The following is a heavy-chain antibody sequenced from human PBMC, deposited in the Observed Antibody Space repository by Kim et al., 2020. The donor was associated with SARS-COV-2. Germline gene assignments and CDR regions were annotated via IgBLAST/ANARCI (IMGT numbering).Heavy chain of an antibody. CDR3: ARDRGTHVLRYFDWLLSLEAGLDY. J-gene: IGHJ4*02. V-gene: IGHV3-7*03. CDR2: IKQDGSEK. CDR1: GFTFSSYW. D-gene: IGHD3-9*01. Sequence: GGSLRLSCAASGFTFSSYWMSWVRQAPGKGLEWVANIKQDGSEKYYVDSVKGRFTISRDNAKNSLYLQMNSLRAEDTAVYYCARDRGTHVLRYFDWLLSLEAGLDYWGQGTLVTVSS.